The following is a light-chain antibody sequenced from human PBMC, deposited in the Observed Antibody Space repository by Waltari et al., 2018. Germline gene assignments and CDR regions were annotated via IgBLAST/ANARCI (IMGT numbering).Light chain of an antibody. J-gene: IGKJ4*01. CDR3: QQRTNWPRLT. Sequence: EILLTQSPATLSLSPGERATLSCRASQSVGNSLAWYQHKPGQAPRLLIYDASDRATGIPARFTGSGSGTDFTLTISSLEPDDFAVYYCQQRTNWPRLTFGGGTKVELK. V-gene: IGKV3-11*01. CDR1: QSVGNS. CDR2: DAS.